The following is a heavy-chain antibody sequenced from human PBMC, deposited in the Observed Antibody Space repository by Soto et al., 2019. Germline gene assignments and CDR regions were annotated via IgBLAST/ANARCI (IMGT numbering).Heavy chain of an antibody. Sequence: SLRLSCAASGFTFSSYAMSWVRQAPGKGLEWVSAISGSGGSTYYADSVKGRFTISRDNSKNTLYLQMNSLRAEDTAVYYCAKEQPKKLFLVAGPYFDYWGQGTLVTVSS. J-gene: IGHJ4*02. D-gene: IGHD6-19*01. CDR1: GFTFSSYA. CDR3: AKEQPKKLFLVAGPYFDY. V-gene: IGHV3-23*01. CDR2: ISGSGGST.